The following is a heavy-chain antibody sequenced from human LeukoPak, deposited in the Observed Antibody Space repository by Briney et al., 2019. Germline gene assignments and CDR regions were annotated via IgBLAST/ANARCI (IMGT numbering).Heavy chain of an antibody. CDR2: IRYDGSNK. V-gene: IGHV3-30*02. Sequence: GGSLRLSCAASGFTFSSYGMHWVRQAPGKGLEWVAFIRYDGSNKYYADSVKGRFTISRDNSKNTLYLQMNSLRAEDTAVYYCAKDPAEVGAATYMDVWGKGTTVTVSS. D-gene: IGHD1-26*01. CDR1: GFTFSSYG. J-gene: IGHJ6*03. CDR3: AKDPAEVGAATYMDV.